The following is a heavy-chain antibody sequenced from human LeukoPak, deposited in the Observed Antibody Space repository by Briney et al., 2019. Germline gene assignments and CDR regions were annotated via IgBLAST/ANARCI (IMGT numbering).Heavy chain of an antibody. V-gene: IGHV3-74*01. J-gene: IGHJ4*02. CDR1: GFTFSSHW. D-gene: IGHD6-19*01. CDR3: ARDAGRWLVRGYFDY. Sequence: GGSLRLSCAASGFTFSSHWMHWVRQAPGKGLVWVSRIKGDGSSTSYADSVKGRFTISRDNSKNTLYLQMNSLRAEDTAVYYCARDAGRWLVRGYFDYWGQGTLVTVSS. CDR2: IKGDGSST.